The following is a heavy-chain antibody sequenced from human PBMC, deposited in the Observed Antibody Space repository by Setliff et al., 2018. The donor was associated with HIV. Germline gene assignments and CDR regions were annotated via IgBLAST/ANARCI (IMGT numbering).Heavy chain of an antibody. J-gene: IGHJ6*03. CDR3: ARGPGTPQITMVRGFYMDV. V-gene: IGHV4-31*03. D-gene: IGHD3-10*01. CDR1: GGSISIGGYY. CDR2: IYHNGST. Sequence: PSETLSLTCTVSGGSISIGGYYWGWIRQHPGKGPEWIGYIYHNGSTYYNPSLKSRVIISVDTSKNQFSLKLSSVTAADTAVYYCARGPGTPQITMVRGFYMDVWGKGTTVTVSS.